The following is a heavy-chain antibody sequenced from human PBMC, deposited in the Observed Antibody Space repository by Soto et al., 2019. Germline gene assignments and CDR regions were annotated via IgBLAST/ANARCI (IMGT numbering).Heavy chain of an antibody. Sequence: GXSXKVCCEAAGYTXSGYYTNWVRQAPGQGLEWMGWINPNSGGAKYAQKFQGRVTMTRDTSISTDYIELNRLRFDDTAVYYCAKNLLVTIPDAFDIWGQGTMVTVSS. CDR2: INPNSGGA. CDR1: GYTXSGYY. V-gene: IGHV1-2*02. J-gene: IGHJ3*02. D-gene: IGHD3-3*01. CDR3: AKNLLVTIPDAFDI.